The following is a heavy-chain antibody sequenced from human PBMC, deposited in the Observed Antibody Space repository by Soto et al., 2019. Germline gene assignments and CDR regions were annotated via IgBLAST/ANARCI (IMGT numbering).Heavy chain of an antibody. D-gene: IGHD5-18*01. V-gene: IGHV3-23*01. J-gene: IGHJ4*02. CDR2: ISGSGGST. CDR1: GFTFSSYA. Sequence: PGGSLRLSXAASGFTFSSYAMSWVRQAPGKGLEWVSAISGSGGSTYYADSVKGRFTISRDNSKNTLYLQMNSLRAEDTAVYYCAKDYTAMVTAGFDYWGQGTLVTVSS. CDR3: AKDYTAMVTAGFDY.